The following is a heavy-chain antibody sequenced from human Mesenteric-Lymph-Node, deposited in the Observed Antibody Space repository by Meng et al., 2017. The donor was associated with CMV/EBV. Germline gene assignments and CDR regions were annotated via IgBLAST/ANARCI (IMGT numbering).Heavy chain of an antibody. V-gene: IGHV3-30-3*01. D-gene: IGHD4-17*01. CDR3: ARGKYGDF. CDR1: GFTLSSRA. J-gene: IGHJ4*02. CDR2: ISFDGNKI. Sequence: GGSLRLSCAASGFTLSSRAIHWVRQAPGKGLEWVAVISFDGNKIIYSDSVRGRFTISRDNSKNTVHLQMNSLRPEDTAVYYCARGKYGDFWGQGTLVTVSS.